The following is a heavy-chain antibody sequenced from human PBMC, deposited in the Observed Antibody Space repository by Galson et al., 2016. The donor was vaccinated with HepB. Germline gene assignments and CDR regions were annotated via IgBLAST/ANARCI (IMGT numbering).Heavy chain of an antibody. D-gene: IGHD1-1*01. CDR2: ITSRSNFK. V-gene: IGHV3-21*04. CDR3: ACPTGGNWTDY. CDR1: GFTFSSYT. J-gene: IGHJ4*02. Sequence: SLRLSCAASGFTFSSYTMNWVRQAPGKGLEWVSSITSRSNFKYYADSVKGRFTISRDNAKNSLYLQMNSLRVEDTAVYYCACPTGGNWTDYWGQGTLVTVSS.